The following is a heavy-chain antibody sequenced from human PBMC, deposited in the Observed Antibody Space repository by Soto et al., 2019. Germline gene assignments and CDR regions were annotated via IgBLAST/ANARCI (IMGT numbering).Heavy chain of an antibody. V-gene: IGHV3-30*04. CDR1: GFTFSSDA. D-gene: IGHD2-2*01. CDR3: ARDAAYSTASTHFDH. CDR2: VSSDGNHA. Sequence: QVQLVESGGGVVQPGTSLRLSCVGSGFTFSSDALHWVRQAPGKGLEWVAVVSSDGNHAYYPDHVKGRFTISRDNSQSTVFLHMGSLKPEDTATYCCARDAAYSTASTHFDHWGQGTLVTVSS. J-gene: IGHJ4*02.